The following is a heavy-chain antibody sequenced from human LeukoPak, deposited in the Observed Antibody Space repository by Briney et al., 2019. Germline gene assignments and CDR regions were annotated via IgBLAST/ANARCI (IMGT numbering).Heavy chain of an antibody. V-gene: IGHV1-18*01. CDR1: GYTFTSYG. CDR3: ARERGSGSYYVSSVYYYYYMDV. Sequence: ASVKVSCKASGYTFTSYGISWVRQAPGQGLEWMGWISAYNGNTNYAQKFQGRVTITADESTSTAYMELSSLRSEDTAVYYCARERGSGSYYVSSVYYYYYMDVWGKGTTVTISS. CDR2: ISAYNGNT. D-gene: IGHD3-10*01. J-gene: IGHJ6*03.